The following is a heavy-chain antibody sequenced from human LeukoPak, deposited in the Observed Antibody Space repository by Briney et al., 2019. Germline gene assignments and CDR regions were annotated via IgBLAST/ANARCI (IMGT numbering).Heavy chain of an antibody. V-gene: IGHV4-34*01. Sequence: SETLSLTCAVYGGSFSGYYWSWIRQPPGKGLEWIGEINHSGSTNYNPSLKSRVTISVDTSKNQFSLKLSSVTAADTAVYYCAREGYYDSSGYYYLWVMDVWGKGTTVTVSS. CDR3: AREGYYDSSGYYYLWVMDV. J-gene: IGHJ6*03. CDR2: INHSGST. D-gene: IGHD3-22*01. CDR1: GGSFSGYY.